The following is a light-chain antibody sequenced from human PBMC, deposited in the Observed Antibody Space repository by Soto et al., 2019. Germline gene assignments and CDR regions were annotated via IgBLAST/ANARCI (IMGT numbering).Light chain of an antibody. CDR1: SSDVGGYNY. Sequence: QYVLTQPASVSGSPGQSITISCTGTSSDVGGYNYVSWYQQHPGKAPKLMIYEVSNRPSGVSNRFSGSKSGNTASLTISGLQAEDEADYYCSSYTSSSSVVFGGGTQLTVL. J-gene: IGLJ2*01. CDR3: SSYTSSSSVV. V-gene: IGLV2-14*01. CDR2: EVS.